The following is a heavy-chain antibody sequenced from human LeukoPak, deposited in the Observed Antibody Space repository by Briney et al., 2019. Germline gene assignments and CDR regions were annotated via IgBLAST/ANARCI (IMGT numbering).Heavy chain of an antibody. Sequence: GGSLRLSCAASGFTVSSNYMSWVRQAAGKGLDWVSVIYSGGSTYYAHSVKGRFTISRDNSKNTLYLQMNSLRAEDTAVYYCARGGPRISYYGMDVWGKGTTVTVSS. CDR1: GFTVSSNY. D-gene: IGHD1-14*01. V-gene: IGHV3-53*01. J-gene: IGHJ6*04. CDR3: ARGGPRISYYGMDV. CDR2: IYSGGST.